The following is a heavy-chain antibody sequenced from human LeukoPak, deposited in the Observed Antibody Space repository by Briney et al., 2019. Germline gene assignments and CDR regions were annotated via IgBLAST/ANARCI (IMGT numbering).Heavy chain of an antibody. J-gene: IGHJ3*02. D-gene: IGHD1-26*01. CDR3: ARDGVGATGIDAFDI. CDR2: ISAYNGNT. CDR1: AYTFTSYG. V-gene: IGHV1-18*01. Sequence: ASVKVACKASAYTFTSYGIGWVRQAPAQGLEWMGWISAYNGNTNYAQKLQGRVTMTTDTSTSTAYMELRSLRSDDTAVYYCARDGVGATGIDAFDIWGQGTMVTVSS.